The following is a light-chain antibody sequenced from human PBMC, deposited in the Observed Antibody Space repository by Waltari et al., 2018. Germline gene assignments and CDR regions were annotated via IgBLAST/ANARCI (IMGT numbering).Light chain of an antibody. V-gene: IGKV3-20*01. J-gene: IGKJ4*01. Sequence: ELVLTQSPGTLSLSPGEGATLSCRTSQTISTTYLAWYQQKPGQAPTLLISGTCSRATGIPDRFSGSGSGTDFSLTISSLEPEDFAVYYCQQYDTSPLTFGGGTKVEIK. CDR1: QTISTTY. CDR2: GTC. CDR3: QQYDTSPLT.